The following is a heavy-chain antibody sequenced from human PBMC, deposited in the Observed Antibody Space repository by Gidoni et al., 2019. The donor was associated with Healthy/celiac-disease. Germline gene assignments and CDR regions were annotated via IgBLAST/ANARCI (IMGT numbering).Heavy chain of an antibody. CDR3: ARVLGTHTDSVDY. CDR2: INPNSGGT. J-gene: IGHJ4*02. CDR1: GTPFNGSY. Sequence: QAQLVQSGAEVKKPGAYVKVSCKASGTPFNGSYMHWVRQAPGKGLEWMGRINPNSGGTNDDQKFQGRVTMTRDTSISTAYMELSRLRSYDTAVYYCARVLGTHTDSVDYWGQGTLVTVSS. D-gene: IGHD2-21*02. V-gene: IGHV1-2*06.